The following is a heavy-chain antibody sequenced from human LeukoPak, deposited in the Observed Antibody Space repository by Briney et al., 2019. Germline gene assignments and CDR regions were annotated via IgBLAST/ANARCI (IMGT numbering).Heavy chain of an antibody. D-gene: IGHD4-23*01. CDR3: ARGSEVNYTGELDS. CDR1: GGSFSGYY. CDR2: INHSGST. J-gene: IGHJ4*02. Sequence: SEALSLTCAVYGGSFSGYYWSWIRQPPGKGLEWIGEINHSGSTNYNPSLKSRVTISVDTSKNQFSLKLSSVTAADTAVYYCARGSEVNYTGELDSWGQGTLVTV. V-gene: IGHV4-34*01.